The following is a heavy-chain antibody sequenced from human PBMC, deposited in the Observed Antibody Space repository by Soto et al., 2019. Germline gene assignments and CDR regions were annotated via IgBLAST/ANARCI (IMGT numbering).Heavy chain of an antibody. Sequence: PSETLSLTCTVSGGSISSGGYYWSWIRQHPGKGLEWIGYIYYSGSTYYNPSLKSRVTISVDTSKNQFSLKLSSVTAADTAVYYCSGDYSNQEYYFDYWGQGTLVNRLL. CDR1: GGSISSGGYY. CDR3: SGDYSNQEYYFDY. J-gene: IGHJ4*02. D-gene: IGHD4-4*01. V-gene: IGHV4-31*03. CDR2: IYYSGST.